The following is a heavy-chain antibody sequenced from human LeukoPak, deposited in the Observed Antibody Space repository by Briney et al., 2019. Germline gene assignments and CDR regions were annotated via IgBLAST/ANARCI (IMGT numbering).Heavy chain of an antibody. CDR2: ISSNGGST. D-gene: IGHD3-22*01. V-gene: IGHV3-64*04. Sequence: GGSLRLSCSASGFTFSSYAMHWVRQAPGKGLEYVSAISSNGGSTYYADSVKGRFTISRDNSKNTLYLQMNSLRAEDTAVYYCAKDFQDSSGYYWGVDYWGQGTLVTVSS. CDR3: AKDFQDSSGYYWGVDY. J-gene: IGHJ4*02. CDR1: GFTFSSYA.